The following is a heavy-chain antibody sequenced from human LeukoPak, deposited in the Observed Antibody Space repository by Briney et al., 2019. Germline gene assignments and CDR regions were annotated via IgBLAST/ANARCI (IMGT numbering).Heavy chain of an antibody. CDR1: GGSISSGSYY. J-gene: IGHJ3*02. D-gene: IGHD3-22*01. Sequence: SETLSLTCTVSGGSISSGSYYWSWIRQPAGKGLEWIGYIYYSGSTNYNPSLKSRVTISVDTSKNQFSLKLSSVTAADTAVYYCARDLYYDSSGYDAFDIWGQGTLVTVSS. V-gene: IGHV4-61*10. CDR3: ARDLYYDSSGYDAFDI. CDR2: IYYSGST.